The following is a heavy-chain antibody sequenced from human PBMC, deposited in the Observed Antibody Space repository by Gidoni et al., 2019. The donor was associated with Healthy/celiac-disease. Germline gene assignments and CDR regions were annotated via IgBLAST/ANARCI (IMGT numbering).Heavy chain of an antibody. J-gene: IGHJ4*02. CDR1: GFTFSNAW. Sequence: EVQLLESGGGLVKPGGSLRLSCAASGFTFSNAWMNWVRQAPGKGLEWVGRIKSKTDGGTTDYAAPVKGRFTISRDDSKNTLYLQMNSLKTEDTAVYYCTTGLYNDYGDYGAVGDFDYWGQGTLVTVSS. D-gene: IGHD4-17*01. CDR3: TTGLYNDYGDYGAVGDFDY. CDR2: IKSKTDGGTT. V-gene: IGHV3-15*07.